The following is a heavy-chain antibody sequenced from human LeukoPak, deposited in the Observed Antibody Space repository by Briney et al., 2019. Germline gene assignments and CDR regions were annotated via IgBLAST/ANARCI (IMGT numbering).Heavy chain of an antibody. CDR2: IYSADSA. Sequence: GGSLRLSCAASGFTVSRNYMSWVRQAPGKGLEWVSVIYSADSAYYADPVRGRSTISRDNSKNTLYLQMNSLRADDTAVYYCAREVGGGATNYFDYWGQGTLVTVSS. D-gene: IGHD1-26*01. CDR1: GFTVSRNY. CDR3: AREVGGGATNYFDY. J-gene: IGHJ4*02. V-gene: IGHV3-53*01.